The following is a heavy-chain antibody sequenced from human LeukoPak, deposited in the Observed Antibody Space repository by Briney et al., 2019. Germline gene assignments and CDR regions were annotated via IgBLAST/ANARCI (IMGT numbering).Heavy chain of an antibody. CDR3: AGAPAGSLKWESPLDY. CDR2: IYASGST. CDR1: GGSISSSNYC. D-gene: IGHD1-26*01. V-gene: IGHV4-61*02. Sequence: SETLSLTCTVSGGSISSSNYCWSWVRQPAGKGLEWIGRIYASGSTNYNPSLKSRATISLDTSKNQFSLKLTSVTAADTAVYYCAGAPAGSLKWESPLDYWGQGTLVTVSS. J-gene: IGHJ4*02.